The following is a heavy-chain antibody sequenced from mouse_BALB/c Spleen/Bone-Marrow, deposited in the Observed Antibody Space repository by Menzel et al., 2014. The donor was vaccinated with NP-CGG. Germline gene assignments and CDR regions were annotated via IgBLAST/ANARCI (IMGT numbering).Heavy chain of an antibody. CDR3: DSGRGMHY. V-gene: IGHV1S56*01. CDR1: GYTFTSYY. CDR2: INPGDGST. J-gene: IGHJ4*01. Sequence: QVQLKESEPELVKPGASVKMSCKASGYTFTSYYIHWVKQRPGQGLEWIGGINPGDGSTKYNEKFKGKTTLTVDKSDNTACMLFSSLTSEASENYVGDSGRGMHYWGQGASVTVSS.